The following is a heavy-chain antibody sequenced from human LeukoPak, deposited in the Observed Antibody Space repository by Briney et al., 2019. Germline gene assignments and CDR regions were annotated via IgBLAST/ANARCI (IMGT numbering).Heavy chain of an antibody. V-gene: IGHV4-59*01. CDR3: ARAMYYYDSSGSPRGGFDP. J-gene: IGHJ5*02. Sequence: SETLSLTCTVSGGSISSYYWSWIRQPPGKGLEWIGYIYYSGSTNYNPSLKSRDTISVDTSKNQFSLKLSSVTAADTAVYYCARAMYYYDSSGSPRGGFDPWGQGTLVTVSS. D-gene: IGHD3-22*01. CDR1: GGSISSYY. CDR2: IYYSGST.